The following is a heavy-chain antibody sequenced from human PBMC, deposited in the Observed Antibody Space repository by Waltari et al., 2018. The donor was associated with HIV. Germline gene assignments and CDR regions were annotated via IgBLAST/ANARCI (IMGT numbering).Heavy chain of an antibody. J-gene: IGHJ4*02. Sequence: EVQLVESGGGLVKPGGSLRLSCAASGFTFSSYSMTWVRQAPGKGLEWVSSISTSSSYIYYADSVKGRFTISRDNAKNSLYLQMNSLRAEDTAVYYCATKPSGSGSYYTIVDYWGQGTLVTVSS. D-gene: IGHD3-10*01. CDR1: GFTFSSYS. CDR2: ISTSSSYI. CDR3: ATKPSGSGSYYTIVDY. V-gene: IGHV3-21*01.